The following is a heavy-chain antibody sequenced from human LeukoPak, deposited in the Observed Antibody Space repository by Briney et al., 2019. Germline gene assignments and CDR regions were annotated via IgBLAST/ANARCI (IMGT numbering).Heavy chain of an antibody. Sequence: GGSLRLSCAASGFTFSSYNMNWVRQAPGKGLEWVSGINWNGGSTGYADSVKGRFTISRDNAKNSLYLQMNSLRAEDTALYYCARVGNYYYYYYMDVWGKGTTVTVSS. CDR1: GFTFSSYN. CDR2: INWNGGST. D-gene: IGHD1-1*01. CDR3: ARVGNYYYYYYMDV. J-gene: IGHJ6*03. V-gene: IGHV3-20*04.